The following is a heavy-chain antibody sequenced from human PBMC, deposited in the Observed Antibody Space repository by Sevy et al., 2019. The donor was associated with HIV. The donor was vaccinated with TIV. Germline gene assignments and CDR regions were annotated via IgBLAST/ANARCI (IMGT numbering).Heavy chain of an antibody. J-gene: IGHJ5*02. D-gene: IGHD3-3*01. V-gene: IGHV1-2*06. CDR3: ARRPDKAYDFYA. CDR2: INANRGGT. CDR1: GYTFTGYY. Sequence: ASVKVSCKASGYTFTGYYMHWVRQAPGQGLEWMGRINANRGGTNYAQKFQGRVTMTRDTSISTAYMALCRLRSDDTAVYYCARRPDKAYDFYAWGQGTLVTVSS.